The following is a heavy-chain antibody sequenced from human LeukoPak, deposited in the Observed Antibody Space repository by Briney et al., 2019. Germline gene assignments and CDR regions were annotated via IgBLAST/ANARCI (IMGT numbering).Heavy chain of an antibody. CDR1: GFTFSGYW. V-gene: IGHV3-74*01. J-gene: IGHJ4*02. D-gene: IGHD6-13*01. CDR3: AREGGSSWSDWHY. Sequence: GGSLRLSCAASGFTFSGYWMHWVRQAPGKGLVWVSRINNDGSYTSYADSVKGRFTISRDNAKNTLYVQMNSLRAGDTAVYYCAREGGSSWSDWHYWGQGTLVTVSS. CDR2: INNDGSYT.